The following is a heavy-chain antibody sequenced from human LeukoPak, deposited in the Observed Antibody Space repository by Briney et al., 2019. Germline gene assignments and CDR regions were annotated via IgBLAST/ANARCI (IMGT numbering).Heavy chain of an antibody. D-gene: IGHD6-19*01. Sequence: ASVMVSCKASGNILTGYYMYWVRQAPGQGLEWMGRINPNSGGTNYAQKFQGWVTMTRDTSISTAYMELSRLRSDDTAVYYCARAVYSSGWFTNFYYFDYWGQGTLVTVSS. CDR1: GNILTGYY. CDR3: ARAVYSSGWFTNFYYFDY. CDR2: INPNSGGT. V-gene: IGHV1-2*04. J-gene: IGHJ4*02.